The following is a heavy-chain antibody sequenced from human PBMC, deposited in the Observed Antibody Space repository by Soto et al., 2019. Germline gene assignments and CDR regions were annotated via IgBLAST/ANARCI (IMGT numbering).Heavy chain of an antibody. CDR1: GFSLSNARMG. CDR2: IFSNDEK. D-gene: IGHD3-10*01. J-gene: IGHJ5*02. CDR3: ERSVVKATVLLWFGQSRGGGWFDP. Sequence: QVTLKESGPVLVKPTETLTLTCTVSGFSLSNARMGVSWIRQPPGKALEWLAHIFSNDEKSYSTSLKSRLTISKDTSKSEVVLTMTNMDPVDTATYYCERSVVKATVLLWFGQSRGGGWFDPGGQGTLVTVSS. V-gene: IGHV2-26*01.